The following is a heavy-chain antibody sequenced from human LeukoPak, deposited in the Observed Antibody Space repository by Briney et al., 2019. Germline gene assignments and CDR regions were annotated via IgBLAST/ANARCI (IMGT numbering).Heavy chain of an antibody. CDR3: ARTYYYDSESDNWFDP. D-gene: IGHD3-10*01. J-gene: IGHJ5*02. CDR1: GGTFSSYA. V-gene: IGHV1-69*06. CDR2: IIPIFGTA. Sequence: SVKVSCKASGGTFSSYAISWVRQAPGQGLVWMGGIIPIFGTANYAQKFQGRVTITADKSTSTAYMELSSLRSEDTAVYYCARTYYYDSESDNWFDPWGQGTLVTVSS.